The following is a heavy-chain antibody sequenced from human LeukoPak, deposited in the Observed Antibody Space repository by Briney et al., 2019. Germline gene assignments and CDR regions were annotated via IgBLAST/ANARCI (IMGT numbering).Heavy chain of an antibody. CDR1: GFTFSSYA. J-gene: IGHJ4*02. Sequence: GGSLRLSCAASGFTFSSYAMSWVRQAPGKGLEWVSAISGSGGNTYYADSVKGRFTISRDNSKNTLYLQMNSLRAEDTAVYYCARGRYYYDSSGYYYYWGQGTLVTVSS. CDR3: ARGRYYYDSSGYYYY. V-gene: IGHV3-23*01. D-gene: IGHD3-22*01. CDR2: ISGSGGNT.